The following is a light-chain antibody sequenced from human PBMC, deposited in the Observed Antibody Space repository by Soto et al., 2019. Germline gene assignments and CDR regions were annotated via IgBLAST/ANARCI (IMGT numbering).Light chain of an antibody. CDR2: DAS. J-gene: IGKJ4*01. V-gene: IGKV3-11*01. Sequence: EIVLTQSPGTLSLSPGQRTTLPCRASQSVRGNNLAWYQQKPGQAPRLLIYDASNRATGIPARFSGSGSGTDFTLTISSLEPEDFAVYYCQQRSNWPPLLTFGGGTKVDIK. CDR1: QSVRGN. CDR3: QQRSNWPPLLT.